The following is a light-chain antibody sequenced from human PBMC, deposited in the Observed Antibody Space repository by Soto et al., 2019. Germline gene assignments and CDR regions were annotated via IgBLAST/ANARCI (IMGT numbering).Light chain of an antibody. J-gene: IGKJ1*01. CDR3: QQYNSYSWT. Sequence: DIQMTQSPSTLSASVGDRVTITCRASQSISSWLAWYQQKPGKAPKLLIYKASSLESGVPSRFSGSGSGTEFTFTISCLLSDDFATYYCQQYNSYSWTFGQGTKVDIK. CDR2: KAS. CDR1: QSISSW. V-gene: IGKV1-5*03.